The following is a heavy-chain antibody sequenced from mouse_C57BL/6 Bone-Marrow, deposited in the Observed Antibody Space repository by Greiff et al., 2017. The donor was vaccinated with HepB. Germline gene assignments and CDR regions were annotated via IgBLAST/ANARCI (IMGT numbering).Heavy chain of an antibody. D-gene: IGHD2-1*01. CDR1: GYAFSSSW. CDR2: IYPGDGDT. Sequence: QVHVKQSGPELVKPGASVKISCKASGYAFSSSWMNWVKQRPGKGLEWIGRIYPGDGDTNYNGKFKGKATLTADKSSSTAYMQLSSLTSEDSAVYFCAIYYGNYWFAYWGQGTLVTVSA. CDR3: AIYYGNYWFAY. J-gene: IGHJ3*01. V-gene: IGHV1-82*01.